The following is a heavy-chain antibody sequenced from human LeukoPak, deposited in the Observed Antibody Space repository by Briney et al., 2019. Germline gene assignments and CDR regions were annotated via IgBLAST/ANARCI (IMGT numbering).Heavy chain of an antibody. CDR1: GGSISSSSYY. D-gene: IGHD6-13*01. CDR2: IYYSGST. J-gene: IGHJ3*02. V-gene: IGHV4-39*01. Sequence: PSETLSLTCTVSGGSISSSSYYWGWIRQPPGKGLEWIGSIYYSGSTYYNPSLKSRVTISVDTSKNQFSLKLSSVTAADTAVYYCARQKAAGSVLFDIWGQGTMVTVSS. CDR3: ARQKAAGSVLFDI.